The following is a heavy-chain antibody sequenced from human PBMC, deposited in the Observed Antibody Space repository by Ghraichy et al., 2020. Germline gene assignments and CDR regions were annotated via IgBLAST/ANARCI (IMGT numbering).Heavy chain of an antibody. D-gene: IGHD1-1*01. Sequence: SETLSLTCTVSGGSISSYYWSWIRQPPGKGLEWIGYIYTSGSTNYNPSLKSRVTISVDTSKNQFSLKLSSVTAADTAVYYCARVTGTVDYYYGMDVWGQGTTVTVSS. J-gene: IGHJ6*02. CDR2: IYTSGST. CDR3: ARVTGTVDYYYGMDV. CDR1: GGSISSYY. V-gene: IGHV4-4*09.